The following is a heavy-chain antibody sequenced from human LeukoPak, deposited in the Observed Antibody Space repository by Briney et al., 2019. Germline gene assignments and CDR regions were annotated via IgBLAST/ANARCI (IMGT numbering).Heavy chain of an antibody. Sequence: PSETLSLTCAVSGYSISSGYYWGWIRQPPGQGLEWIGSIYHSGSTYYNPSLKRRVTISINTSKNQFSLKLSSVTAADTAVHYCARSNYDFWSGYLNWFDPWGQGILVTVSS. CDR3: ARSNYDFWSGYLNWFDP. CDR2: IYHSGST. CDR1: GYSISSGYY. D-gene: IGHD3-3*01. V-gene: IGHV4-38-2*01. J-gene: IGHJ5*02.